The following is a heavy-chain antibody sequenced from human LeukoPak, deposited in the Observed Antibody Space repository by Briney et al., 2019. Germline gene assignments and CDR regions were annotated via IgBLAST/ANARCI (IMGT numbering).Heavy chain of an antibody. Sequence: GGSLRLSCAASGFTFSSYGMSWVRQAPGKGLEWVSAISGSGGSTYYADSVKGRFTISRDNSKNTLYLQMNSLRAEDTAVYYCAKENTYDFWSGYYTAFGGYYYMDVWGKGTTVTVSS. D-gene: IGHD3-3*01. CDR3: AKENTYDFWSGYYTAFGGYYYMDV. CDR2: ISGSGGST. J-gene: IGHJ6*03. V-gene: IGHV3-23*01. CDR1: GFTFSSYG.